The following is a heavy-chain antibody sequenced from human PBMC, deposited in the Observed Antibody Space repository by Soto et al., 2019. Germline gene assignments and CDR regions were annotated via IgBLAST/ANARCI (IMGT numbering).Heavy chain of an antibody. J-gene: IGHJ6*03. CDR2: INHLGSI. CDR1: GGSLSDYF. Sequence: PSETLSLTCVVSGGSLSDYFWSWIRQPPGMALEWIGEINHLGSINYNPSLKSRVTMSMDTSKNQFSLTLNSVTAADTATYYCARGGISHWAYFYYMDVWDRGTTVTVS. D-gene: IGHD2-21*01. CDR3: ARGGISHWAYFYYMDV. V-gene: IGHV4-34*01.